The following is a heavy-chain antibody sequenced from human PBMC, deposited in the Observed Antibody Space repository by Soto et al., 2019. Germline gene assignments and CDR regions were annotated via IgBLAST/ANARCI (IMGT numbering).Heavy chain of an antibody. Sequence: EVQLVESGGGLVQPGGSLRLSCAASGFTFSSYEMKWVRQAPGKGLEWVSYISSSGSTIYYADSVKGRFTISRDNAKNSLYLQMNSLRAEDTAVYYCARLLWFGELGYWGQGTLVTVSS. D-gene: IGHD3-10*01. CDR3: ARLLWFGELGY. J-gene: IGHJ4*02. CDR2: ISSSGSTI. CDR1: GFTFSSYE. V-gene: IGHV3-48*03.